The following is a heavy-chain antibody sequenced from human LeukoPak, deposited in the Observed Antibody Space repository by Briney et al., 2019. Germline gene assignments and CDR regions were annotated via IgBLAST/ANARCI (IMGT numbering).Heavy chain of an antibody. CDR2: IYHSGTT. V-gene: IGHV4-30-4*07. CDR3: VRGRFSSGWFKDKNWFDP. J-gene: IGHJ5*02. D-gene: IGHD6-19*01. CDR1: GVAISRGGYA. Sequence: SETLSLTCAVSGVAISRGGYAWNWIRQPPGKGLEWIAYIYHSGTTYYNPSLKSRATISVDTSKNQFSLKLSSVTAADTAVYYCVRGRFSSGWFKDKNWFDPWGQGIPVTVSS.